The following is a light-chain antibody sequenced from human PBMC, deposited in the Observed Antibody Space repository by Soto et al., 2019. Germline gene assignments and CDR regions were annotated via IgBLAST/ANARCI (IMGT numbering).Light chain of an antibody. J-gene: IGLJ1*01. V-gene: IGLV2-14*01. CDR1: NSDIGGRKY. Sequence: QSALTQPASVSGSPGQSLTISCTGTNSDIGGRKYVSWYQHHPGKAPKLIIYEVSNRPSGVSNRFSGSKSGNTASLTISGLQAEDEGDSYCSSDANTKVFGPGTKLTVL. CDR2: EVS. CDR3: SSDANTKV.